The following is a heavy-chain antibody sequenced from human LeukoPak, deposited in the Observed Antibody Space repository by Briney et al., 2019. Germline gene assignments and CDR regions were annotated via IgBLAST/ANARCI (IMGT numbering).Heavy chain of an antibody. CDR2: ISGSGGST. J-gene: IGHJ4*02. V-gene: IGHV3-23*01. Sequence: AGGSLRLSCAASGFTFSSYAMSWVRQAPGKGLEWVSAISGSGGSTYYADSVKGRFTISRDNSKNTLYLQMNSLRAEDTAVYYCAKDQRVWPRYYFDYWGQGTLVTVSS. CDR3: AKDQRVWPRYYFDY. CDR1: GFTFSSYA.